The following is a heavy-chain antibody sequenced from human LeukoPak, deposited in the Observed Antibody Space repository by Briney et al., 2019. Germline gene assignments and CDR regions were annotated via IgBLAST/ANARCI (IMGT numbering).Heavy chain of an antibody. J-gene: IGHJ4*02. D-gene: IGHD3-10*01. Sequence: GXXLRLSCAASGFTFSSYSMNWVRQAPGKGLEWVSSISSSSSYIYYADSVKGRFTISRDNAKNSLYLQMNSLRAEDTAVYYCARDLVTMVRGLLYWGQGTLVTVSS. CDR2: ISSSSSYI. CDR3: ARDLVTMVRGLLY. V-gene: IGHV3-21*01. CDR1: GFTFSSYS.